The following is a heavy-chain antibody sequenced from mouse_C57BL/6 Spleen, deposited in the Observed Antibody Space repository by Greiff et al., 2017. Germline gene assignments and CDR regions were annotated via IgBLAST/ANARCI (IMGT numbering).Heavy chain of an antibody. Sequence: EVQLVESGGGLVQPGGSLKLSCAASGFTFSDYYMYWVRQTPEKRLEWVAYISNGGGSTYYPDTVKGRFTISRDNAKNTLYLQMSRLKSEDTAMYYCARHDDSAWFAYWGQGTLVTVSA. D-gene: IGHD2-13*01. V-gene: IGHV5-12*01. CDR3: ARHDDSAWFAY. CDR1: GFTFSDYY. CDR2: ISNGGGST. J-gene: IGHJ3*01.